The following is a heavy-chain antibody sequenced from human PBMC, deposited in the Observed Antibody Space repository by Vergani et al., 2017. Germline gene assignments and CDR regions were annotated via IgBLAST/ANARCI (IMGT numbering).Heavy chain of an antibody. J-gene: IGHJ6*03. Sequence: EVQLVQTGAEVNKPGESLKISCKGSGYSFTSYWIGWVRQMPGKGLEWMGIIYPGDSDTSYSPSFQGQVTISADKSISTAYLQWSSLKASDTAMYYCARHAKRGCSSTSCYLDYYYYMDVWGKGTTVTVSS. V-gene: IGHV5-51*01. D-gene: IGHD2-2*01. CDR1: GYSFTSYW. CDR3: ARHAKRGCSSTSCYLDYYYYMDV. CDR2: IYPGDSDT.